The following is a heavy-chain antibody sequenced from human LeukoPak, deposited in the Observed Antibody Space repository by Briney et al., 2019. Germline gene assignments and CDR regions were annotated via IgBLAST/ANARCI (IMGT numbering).Heavy chain of an antibody. CDR3: ARVDDYGDYAWGFDY. Sequence: GGSLTLSCAASGFTFSSYEMNWVRQAPGKGLEWVSYISSSGSTIYYADSVKGRFTISRDNAKNSLYLQMNSLRAEDTAVYYCARVDDYGDYAWGFDYWGQGTLVTVSS. CDR1: GFTFSSYE. V-gene: IGHV3-48*03. D-gene: IGHD4-17*01. CDR2: ISSSGSTI. J-gene: IGHJ4*02.